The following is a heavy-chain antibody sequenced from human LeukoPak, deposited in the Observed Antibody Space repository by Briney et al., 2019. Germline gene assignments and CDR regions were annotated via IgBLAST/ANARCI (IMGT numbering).Heavy chain of an antibody. CDR1: GGSISSYY. CDR2: IYYSGST. CDR3: ARDDTPYPFTPRDAFDI. Sequence: SETLSLTCTVSGGSISSYYWSWIRQPPGKGLEWIGYIYYSGSTNYNPSLKSRVTISVDTSKNQFSLKLSSVTAADTAVYYCARDDTPYPFTPRDAFDIRGQGTMVTVSS. D-gene: IGHD2-2*02. J-gene: IGHJ3*02. V-gene: IGHV4-59*01.